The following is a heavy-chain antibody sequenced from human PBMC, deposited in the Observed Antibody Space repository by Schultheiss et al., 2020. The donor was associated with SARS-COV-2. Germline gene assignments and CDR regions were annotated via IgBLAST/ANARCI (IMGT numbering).Heavy chain of an antibody. CDR3: ARHEAAAGTYYFDY. CDR1: GGSISSYY. V-gene: IGHV4-59*08. D-gene: IGHD6-13*01. CDR2: IYYSGST. J-gene: IGHJ4*02. Sequence: GSLRLSCTVSGGSISSYYWSWIRQPPGKGLEWIVYIYYSGSTNYNPSLKSRVTISVDTSKNQFSLKLSSVTAADTAVYYCARHEAAAGTYYFDYWGQGTLVTVSS.